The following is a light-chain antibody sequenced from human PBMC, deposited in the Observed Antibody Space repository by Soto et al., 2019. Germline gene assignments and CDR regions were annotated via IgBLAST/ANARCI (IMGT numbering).Light chain of an antibody. CDR1: SHDVGSYHL. Sequence: QSVLTQPASVSGSPGQSITISCTGTSHDVGSYHLVSWYQHHPGKAPKLMLYDDNERPSGVSNRFSGSKSGNTASLTISGLQAEDEADYYCCSYAGSSTLVFGGGTKLTVL. CDR2: DDN. CDR3: CSYAGSSTLV. J-gene: IGLJ2*01. V-gene: IGLV2-23*01.